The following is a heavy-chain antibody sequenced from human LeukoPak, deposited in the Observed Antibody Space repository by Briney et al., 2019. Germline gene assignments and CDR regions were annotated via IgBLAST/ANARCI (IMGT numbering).Heavy chain of an antibody. D-gene: IGHD3-10*02. J-gene: IGHJ6*02. CDR1: GFFFTNYW. V-gene: IGHV3-7*04. Sequence: GGSLRLSCAASGFFFTNYWMSWVRQAPGKGLAWVASINPNGSDRYYVDSAKGRFTISRDNPKNSLYLQMNSLRAEDTAVYYCARTMYDAMDVLGQGTTVTVTS. CDR2: INPNGSDR. CDR3: ARTMYDAMDV.